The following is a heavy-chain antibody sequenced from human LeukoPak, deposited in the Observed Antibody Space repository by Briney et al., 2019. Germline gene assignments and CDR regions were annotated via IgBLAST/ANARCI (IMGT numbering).Heavy chain of an antibody. CDR2: INHSGST. V-gene: IGHV4-34*01. Sequence: PSETLSLTCAVYGGSFSGYYWSWIRQPPGKGLEWIGEINHSGSTNYNPSLKSRVTISVDTSKNQFSLKLSSVTAAGTAVYYCARRQPWKYYYYMDVWGKGTTVTVSS. CDR1: GGSFSGYY. D-gene: IGHD1-1*01. J-gene: IGHJ6*03. CDR3: ARRQPWKYYYYMDV.